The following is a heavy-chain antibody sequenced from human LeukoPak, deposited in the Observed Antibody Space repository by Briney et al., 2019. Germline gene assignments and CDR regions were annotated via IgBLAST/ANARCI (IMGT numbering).Heavy chain of an antibody. CDR3: ARNIDYGAFDY. CDR2: IYHSGST. J-gene: IGHJ4*02. D-gene: IGHD4-17*01. Sequence: SETLSLTCTVSGYSISSGYYWGWIRQPPGKGLEWIGSIYHSGSTYYNPSLKSRVTISVDTSKNQFSLKLSSVTAADTAVYYCARNIDYGAFDYWGQGTLVTVSS. CDR1: GYSISSGYY. V-gene: IGHV4-38-2*02.